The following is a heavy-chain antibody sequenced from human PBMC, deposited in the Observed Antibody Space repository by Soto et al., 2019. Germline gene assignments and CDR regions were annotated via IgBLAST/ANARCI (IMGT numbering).Heavy chain of an antibody. D-gene: IGHD2-2*01. V-gene: IGHV3-23*01. CDR3: AKDRYSSSTSCYAGFDY. J-gene: IGHJ4*02. CDR2: VSGSGSST. Sequence: GGSLRLSCAASGFPFSSYAMTWVRQAPGKGLEWVSGVSGSGSSTFHADSVKGRFTISRDSSKNTLYLQMNSLRAEDTAVYYCAKDRYSSSTSCYAGFDYWGQGTLATVSS. CDR1: GFPFSSYA.